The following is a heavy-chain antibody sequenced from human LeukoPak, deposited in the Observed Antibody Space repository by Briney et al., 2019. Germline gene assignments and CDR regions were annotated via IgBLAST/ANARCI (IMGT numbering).Heavy chain of an antibody. CDR3: ARTPPRGLIDY. CDR2: IYYSGST. J-gene: IGHJ4*02. V-gene: IGHV4-59*01. CDR1: GGSISSYY. D-gene: IGHD3-16*01. Sequence: PSETLSLTCTVSGGSISSYYWSWIRQPPGKGLEWIGYIYYSGSTNYNPSLKSRVTISVDTSKNQFSLKLSSVTAEDTAVYYCARTPPRGLIDYWGQGTLVTVSS.